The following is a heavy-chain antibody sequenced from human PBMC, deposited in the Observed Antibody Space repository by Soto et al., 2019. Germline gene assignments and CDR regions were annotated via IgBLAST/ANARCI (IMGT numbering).Heavy chain of an antibody. J-gene: IGHJ3*02. CDR1: GYTFTNYG. CDR2: ISAYNGHT. CDR3: ARDRVVGATAGTFDI. Sequence: QVQLVQSGAEVKKPGASVKVSCKASGYTFTNYGITWVRQAPGQGLEWMGWISAYNGHTNYVQNLQGRVTMTTDTSTTTAYMELRSLRSDDTAVYYCARDRVVGATAGTFDIWGQGTMVTVSS. D-gene: IGHD1-26*01. V-gene: IGHV1-18*01.